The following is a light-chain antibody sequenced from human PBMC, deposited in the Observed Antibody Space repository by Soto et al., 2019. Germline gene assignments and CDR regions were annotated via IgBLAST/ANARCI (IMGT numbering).Light chain of an antibody. CDR3: QQRSNWPPRIT. CDR2: GTS. J-gene: IGKJ5*01. CDR1: QSVSSSY. Sequence: EIVLTQSPGTLSLSPGERATLSCRASQSVSSSYLAWYQQKPGQAPRLLIYGTSNRATGIPDRFSGSGSGTDFTLTISSLEPEDFAVYYCQQRSNWPPRITFGQGTRLEIK. V-gene: IGKV3D-20*02.